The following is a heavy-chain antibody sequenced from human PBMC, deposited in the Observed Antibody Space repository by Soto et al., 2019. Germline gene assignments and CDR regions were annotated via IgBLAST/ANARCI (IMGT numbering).Heavy chain of an antibody. CDR3: AKDSGPRTVTTLGSYDY. J-gene: IGHJ4*02. Sequence: QLGGSLRLSCAASGFTFSSYAMSWVRQAPGKGLEWVAAISGSGGSTYYADSGKGRFTISRDNSKNTLYLQMNSLRAEDTSLYYCAKDSGPRTVTTLGSYDYWGQGTLVTVSS. V-gene: IGHV3-23*01. CDR1: GFTFSSYA. CDR2: ISGSGGST. D-gene: IGHD4-17*01.